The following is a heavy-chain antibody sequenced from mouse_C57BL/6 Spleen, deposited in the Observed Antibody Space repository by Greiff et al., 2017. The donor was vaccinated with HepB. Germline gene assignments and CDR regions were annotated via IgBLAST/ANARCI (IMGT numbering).Heavy chain of an antibody. J-gene: IGHJ3*01. D-gene: IGHD3-2*02. V-gene: IGHV1-50*01. CDR1: GYNFNSYW. Sequence: QVQLQQPGAELVKPGASVKLSCKASGYNFNSYWMQWVKQRPGQGLEWIGEIDPSDSYTKYKQKFKGKATLTVDTSSSTAYMQLSSLTSEDAAVYYCTRWDGSGPLWFAYWGQGTLVTVSA. CDR2: IDPSDSYT. CDR3: TRWDGSGPLWFAY.